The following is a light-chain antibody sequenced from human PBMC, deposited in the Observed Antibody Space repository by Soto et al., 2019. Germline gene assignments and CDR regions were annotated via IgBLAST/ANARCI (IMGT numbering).Light chain of an antibody. CDR2: GAS. V-gene: IGKV3-20*01. Sequence: EIVLTQSPATLSLSPGERATLFCRASQSVSSSYLAWYQQKPGQAPRLLIYGASSRATGIPDRFSGSGSGTDFTLTISRLEPEDFAVYYCQQHGSSPPSWTFGQGTKVEIK. CDR1: QSVSSSY. J-gene: IGKJ1*01. CDR3: QQHGSSPPSWT.